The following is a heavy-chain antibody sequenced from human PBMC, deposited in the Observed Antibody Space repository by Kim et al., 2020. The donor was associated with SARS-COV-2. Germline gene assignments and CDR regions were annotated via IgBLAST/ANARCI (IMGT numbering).Heavy chain of an antibody. CDR1: GFTVSSNY. CDR2: IYSGGST. V-gene: IGHV3-53*01. CDR3: ARRNEDDAFDI. J-gene: IGHJ3*02. Sequence: GGSLRLSCAASGFTVSSNYMSWVRQAPGKGLEWVSVIYSGGSTYYADSVKGRFTISRDNSKNTLYLQMNSLRAEDTAVYYCARRNEDDAFDIWGQGTMVTVSS.